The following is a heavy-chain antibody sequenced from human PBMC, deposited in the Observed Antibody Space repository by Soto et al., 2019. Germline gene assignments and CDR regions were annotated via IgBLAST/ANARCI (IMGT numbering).Heavy chain of an antibody. D-gene: IGHD2-21*02. CDR2: IHDSGST. J-gene: IGHJ1*01. CDR3: ARGRLSGHPTLPHHD. CDR1: GGSISGFY. V-gene: IGHV4-59*12. Sequence: AXETLSLPCSVSGGSISGFYWAWIRKPPGKGLEWIGYIHDSGSTNYNPALESRVSISVDTSKNELSLKLRSVTAADTAVYFCARGRLSGHPTLPHHDWGQGTLVTVSS.